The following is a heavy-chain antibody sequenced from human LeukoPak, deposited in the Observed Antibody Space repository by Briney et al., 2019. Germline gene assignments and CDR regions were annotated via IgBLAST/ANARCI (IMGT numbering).Heavy chain of an antibody. CDR3: ARHVVGLGFDY. D-gene: IGHD3-22*01. CDR1: GFTFSTYT. Sequence: GGSLRLPCAASGFTFSTYTMNWVRQAPGKGLEWVSSITTSSSYIYYADSVKGRFTISRDNAKNSLYLQMNSLRVEDTAVYYCARHVVGLGFDYWGQGTLVTVSS. CDR2: ITTSSSYI. J-gene: IGHJ4*02. V-gene: IGHV3-21*01.